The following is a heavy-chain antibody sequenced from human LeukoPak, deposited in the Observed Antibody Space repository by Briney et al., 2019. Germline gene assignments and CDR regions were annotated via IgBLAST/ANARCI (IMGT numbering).Heavy chain of an antibody. V-gene: IGHV4-39*07. CDR2: IYYSGST. CDR1: GGSISSSSYY. J-gene: IGHJ4*02. D-gene: IGHD6-13*01. CDR3: ARSRPSSWYSVFDY. Sequence: SETLSLTCTVSGGSISSSSYYWGWIRQPPGKGLECIGSIYYSGSTYYNPSLKSRVTISVDTSKNQFSLKLSSVTAADTAVYHCARSRPSSWYSVFDYWGQGTLVTVSS.